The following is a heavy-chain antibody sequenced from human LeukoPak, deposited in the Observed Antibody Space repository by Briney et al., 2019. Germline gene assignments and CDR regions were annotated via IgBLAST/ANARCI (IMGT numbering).Heavy chain of an antibody. CDR3: ARLNGLEPPD. V-gene: IGHV4-39*01. J-gene: IGHJ4*02. D-gene: IGHD1-1*01. Sequence: SETLSLTCTVSGGSISSSSYYWGWIRQPPGKGLEWIGSIYYSGSTYYNPSLKSRVTISVDTSKNQFSLKLSSVTAADTAVYYCARLNGLEPPDWGQGTLVTVSS. CDR1: GGSISSSSYY. CDR2: IYYSGST.